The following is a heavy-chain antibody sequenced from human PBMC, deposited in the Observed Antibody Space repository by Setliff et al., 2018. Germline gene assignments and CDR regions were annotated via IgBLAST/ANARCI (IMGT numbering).Heavy chain of an antibody. V-gene: IGHV4-59*08. CDR1: GGSISTYY. J-gene: IGHJ3*02. D-gene: IGHD4-17*01. Sequence: SETLSLTCTVSGGSISTYYWSWIRQPPGKGLEWIGYIYYSGRTNYNPSLRSRVTITVDTSKNQFSLKVSSVTAADTAVYYCARHENDYGDYDDAFDIWGQGTMVTVSS. CDR3: ARHENDYGDYDDAFDI. CDR2: IYYSGRT.